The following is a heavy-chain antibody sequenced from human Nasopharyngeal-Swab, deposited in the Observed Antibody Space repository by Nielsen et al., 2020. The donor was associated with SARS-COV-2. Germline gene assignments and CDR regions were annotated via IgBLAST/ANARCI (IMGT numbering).Heavy chain of an antibody. Sequence: WIRQHPGKGLEWIGEINHSGSTNYNPSLKSRVTIPVDMSKNQFSLKLSSVTAADTAVYYCARAPPYYDFWSGYYKGWFDPWGQGTLVTVSS. D-gene: IGHD3-3*01. CDR2: INHSGST. V-gene: IGHV4-34*01. J-gene: IGHJ5*02. CDR3: ARAPPYYDFWSGYYKGWFDP.